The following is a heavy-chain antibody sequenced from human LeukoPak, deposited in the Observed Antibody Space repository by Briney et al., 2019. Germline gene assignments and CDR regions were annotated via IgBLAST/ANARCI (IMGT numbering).Heavy chain of an antibody. J-gene: IGHJ4*02. CDR2: ISSDGTIT. CDR3: ARDLQWQLYDY. V-gene: IGHV3-74*03. D-gene: IGHD1-26*01. CDR1: GFTFSSYV. Sequence: PGGSLRLSCAASGFTFSSYVMHWGRQVPGKGLVWVSRISSDGTITTYADSVKGRFTVSRDNAKNTLYLQMNSLRAEDTAVYYCARDLQWQLYDYWGQGTLVTVSS.